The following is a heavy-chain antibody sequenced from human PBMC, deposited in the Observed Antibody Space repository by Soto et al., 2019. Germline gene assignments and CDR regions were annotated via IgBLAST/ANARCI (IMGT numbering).Heavy chain of an antibody. CDR1: GFTFSNAW. CDR2: IKSKTDGGTT. J-gene: IGHJ3*02. D-gene: IGHD3-10*01. Sequence: PGGSLRLSCAASGFTFSNAWMSWVRQAPGKGLEWVGRIKSKTDGGTTDYAAPVKGRFTISRDDSKNTLYLQMNSLKTEDTAVNYCTTDQGVYYYGSAAFDIWGQGTMVTVSS. V-gene: IGHV3-15*01. CDR3: TTDQGVYYYGSAAFDI.